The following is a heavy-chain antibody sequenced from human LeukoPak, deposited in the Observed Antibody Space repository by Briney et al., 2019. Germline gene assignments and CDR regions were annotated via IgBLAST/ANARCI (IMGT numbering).Heavy chain of an antibody. CDR1: GFTFSSYW. J-gene: IGHJ6*03. D-gene: IGHD5-24*01. CDR3: ARDGEMATIAYYYYYMDV. CDR2: IKSDGST. V-gene: IGHV3-74*01. Sequence: GGSLRLSCAASGFTFSSYWMHWVRQAPGKGLVWVSRIKSDGSTNYADSVKGRFTISRDNAKNTVSLQMNSLRAEDTALYYCARDGEMATIAYYYYYMDVWGKGTTVTVSS.